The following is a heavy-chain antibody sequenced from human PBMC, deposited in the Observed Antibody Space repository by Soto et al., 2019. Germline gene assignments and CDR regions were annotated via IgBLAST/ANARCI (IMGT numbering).Heavy chain of an antibody. V-gene: IGHV4-31*03. CDR3: AWSPEATVTAFDY. D-gene: IGHD4-17*01. J-gene: IGHJ4*02. Sequence: QVQLQESGPGLVKPSQTLSLPCTVSGGSISSGGYYWSWIRQHPGKGLEWFGYIYYSGSTYYNPSHKSRVTIAVDTSKNQFSWKLSSVTAADTAVYYRAWSPEATVTAFDYWGQGTLVTVSA. CDR1: GGSISSGGYY. CDR2: IYYSGST.